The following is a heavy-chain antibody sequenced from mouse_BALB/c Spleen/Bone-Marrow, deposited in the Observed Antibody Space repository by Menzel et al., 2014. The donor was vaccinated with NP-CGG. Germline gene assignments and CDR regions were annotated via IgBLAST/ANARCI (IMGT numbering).Heavy chain of an antibody. J-gene: IGHJ3*01. CDR3: AYGSSFVFAY. V-gene: IGHV1-74*01. D-gene: IGHD1-1*01. Sequence: VQLQQSGAELVRPGASVKLSCRTSGYTFTGYWMNWVKQRPEQGLEWIGRIDPYDSETHYNQKFKVKAILTVDKSSSTAYMQLSSLTSEDSAVYYCAYGSSFVFAYWGQGTLVTVSA. CDR1: GYTFTGYW. CDR2: IDPYDSET.